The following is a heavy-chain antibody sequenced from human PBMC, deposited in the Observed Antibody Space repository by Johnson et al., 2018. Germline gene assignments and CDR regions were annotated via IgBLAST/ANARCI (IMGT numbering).Heavy chain of an antibody. CDR1: GVTLSYYW. V-gene: IGHV3-7*01. Sequence: VQLVESGGGLVQPGGSLRLSCAASGVTLSYYWMSWVRQAPGKGLEWVANIKQDGSEKFYVDSVKGRFTISRDNAKNSLSLEMNSLRAEDTAVYYCARELGGYYYYYMDVWGKGTTVTVSS. J-gene: IGHJ6*03. CDR2: IKQDGSEK. CDR3: ARELGGYYYYYMDV.